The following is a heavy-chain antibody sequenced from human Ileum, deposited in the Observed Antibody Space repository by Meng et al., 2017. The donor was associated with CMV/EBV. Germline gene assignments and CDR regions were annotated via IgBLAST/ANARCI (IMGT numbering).Heavy chain of an antibody. CDR1: GFTFSSYS. J-gene: IGHJ4*02. Sequence: GESLKISCAASGFTFSSYSMNWVRQAPGKGLEWVSSISSSSSYIYYADSVKGRFTISRDNAKNSLYLQMNSLRAEDTAVYYCASGGYCSSTSCYTDYWGQGTLVTFTS. CDR2: ISSSSSYI. D-gene: IGHD2-2*02. CDR3: ASGGYCSSTSCYTDY. V-gene: IGHV3-21*01.